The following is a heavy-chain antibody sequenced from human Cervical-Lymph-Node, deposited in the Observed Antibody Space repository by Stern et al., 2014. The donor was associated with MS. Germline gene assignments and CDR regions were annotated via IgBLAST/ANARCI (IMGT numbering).Heavy chain of an antibody. CDR3: ARGELKEGLVRGMDV. J-gene: IGHJ6*02. CDR2: IIPIFGTA. D-gene: IGHD1-26*01. V-gene: IGHV1-69*01. CDR1: GGTFSSYA. Sequence: VQLVEPGAEVKKPGSSVKVSCKASGGTFSSYAISWVRQAPGQGLEWMGGIIPIFGTANYAQKCQGRVTITADESTSTAYMELSSLRSEDTAVYYCARGELKEGLVRGMDVWSQGTTVTVSS.